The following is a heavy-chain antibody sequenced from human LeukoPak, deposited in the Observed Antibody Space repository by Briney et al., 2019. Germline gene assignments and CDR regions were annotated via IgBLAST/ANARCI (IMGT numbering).Heavy chain of an antibody. CDR2: INHSGST. CDR3: ARGYGGKPDY. Sequence: TSETLSLTCAVYGGSFSGYYRSWIRQPPGKGLEWIGEINHSGSTNYNPSLKSRVTISVDTSKNQFSLKLSSVTAADTAVYYCARGYGGKPDYWGQGTLVTVSS. CDR1: GGSFSGYY. D-gene: IGHD4-23*01. V-gene: IGHV4-34*01. J-gene: IGHJ4*02.